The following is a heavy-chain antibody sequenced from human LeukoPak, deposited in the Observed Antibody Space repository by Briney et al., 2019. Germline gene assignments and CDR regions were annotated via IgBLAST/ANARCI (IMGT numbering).Heavy chain of an antibody. CDR2: ISYDGSNK. Sequence: PGRSLRLSCAASGFTFSSYAMHWVRQAPGKGLEWVAVISYDGSNKYYADSVKGRFTISRDNSKNTLYLQMNSLRAEDTAVYYCARDRVSRFRGEICALHLLCPYAFDIWGQGTMVTVSS. D-gene: IGHD2-2*01. CDR1: GFTFSSYA. J-gene: IGHJ3*02. V-gene: IGHV3-30-3*01. CDR3: ARDRVSRFRGEICALHLLCPYAFDI.